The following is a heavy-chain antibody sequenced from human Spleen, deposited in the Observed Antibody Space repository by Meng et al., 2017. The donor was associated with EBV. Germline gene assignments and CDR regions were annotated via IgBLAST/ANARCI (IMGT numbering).Heavy chain of an antibody. Sequence: RVLGSGPGQVNPSVTLYLTCTVLGAPISSFSYWGWIRQPPGRGLEWIGSVHYTGSTYYSPSLKSRVTVSVDTSKNQFSLRLTSGTAADTAVYYCARPFPSWQSPRLDPFGAWGQGTLVTVSS. CDR3: ARPFPSWQSPRLDPFGA. D-gene: IGHD6-19*01. CDR2: VHYTGST. J-gene: IGHJ5*02. V-gene: IGHV4-39*01. CDR1: GAPISSFSY.